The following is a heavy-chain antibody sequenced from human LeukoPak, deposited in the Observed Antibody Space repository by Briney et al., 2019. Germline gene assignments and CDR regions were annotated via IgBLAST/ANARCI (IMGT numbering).Heavy chain of an antibody. CDR2: IYYSGST. J-gene: IGHJ4*02. D-gene: IGHD3-22*01. CDR1: GGSISSGGYY. V-gene: IGHV4-39*07. CDR3: ARGDSSGYYPFDY. Sequence: SETLSLTCTVSGGSISSGGYYWSWIRQPPGKGLEWIGSIYYSGSTYYNPSLKSRVTISVDTSKNQFSLKLSSVTAADTAVYYCARGDSSGYYPFDYWGQGTLVTVSS.